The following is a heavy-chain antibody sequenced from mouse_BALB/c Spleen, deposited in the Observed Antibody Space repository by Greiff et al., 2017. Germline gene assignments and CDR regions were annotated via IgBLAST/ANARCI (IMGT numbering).Heavy chain of an antibody. CDR1: GFNIKDTY. CDR3: NKFDY. V-gene: IGHV14-3*02. J-gene: IGHJ2*01. Sequence: EVKLMESGAELVKPGASVKLSCTASGFNIKDTYMHWVKQRPEQGLEWIGRIDPANGNTKYDPKFQGKATITADTSSNTAYLQLSSLTSEDTAVYYCNKFDYWGQGTTLTVSS. CDR2: IDPANGNT.